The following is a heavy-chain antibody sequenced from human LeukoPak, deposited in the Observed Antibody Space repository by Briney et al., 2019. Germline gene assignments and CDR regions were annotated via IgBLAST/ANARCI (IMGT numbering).Heavy chain of an antibody. CDR3: ARGLHSGSYYFDY. D-gene: IGHD1-26*01. CDR2: IYYSGST. V-gene: IGHV4-59*01. J-gene: IGHJ4*02. Sequence: SETLSLTCTVSSASICTYYWMWIRQPPGKGLVGFAYIYYSGSTNYNPSFKSRVTISADTSTHQLSLKVSAVTAADTGVYYCARGLHSGSYYFDYWGQGTLVTVSS. CDR1: SASICTYY.